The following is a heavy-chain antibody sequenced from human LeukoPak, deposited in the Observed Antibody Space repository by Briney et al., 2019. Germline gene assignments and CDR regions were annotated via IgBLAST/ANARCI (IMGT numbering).Heavy chain of an antibody. J-gene: IGHJ6*02. CDR1: GGSISSYY. D-gene: IGHD6-13*01. Sequence: TSETLSLTCTVSGGSISSYYWSWIRQPPGKGLEWIGYIYYSGSTNYNPSLKSRVTISVDTSKNQFSLKLSSVTAADTAVYYCARDRLLLYSSSWYSAYYYGMDVWGQANTASVSS. CDR3: ARDRLLLYSSSWYSAYYYGMDV. CDR2: IYYSGST. V-gene: IGHV4-59*01.